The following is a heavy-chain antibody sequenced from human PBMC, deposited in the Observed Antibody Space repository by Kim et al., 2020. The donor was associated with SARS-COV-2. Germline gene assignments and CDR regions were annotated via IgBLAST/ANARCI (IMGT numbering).Heavy chain of an antibody. CDR2: I. Sequence: IYYADSVKGRFTISRDNAKNSLYLQMNSLRAEDTAVYYCARKGGKTTVPAWGQGTLVTVSS. D-gene: IGHD4-17*01. J-gene: IGHJ5*02. V-gene: IGHV3-11*01. CDR3: ARKGGKTTVPA.